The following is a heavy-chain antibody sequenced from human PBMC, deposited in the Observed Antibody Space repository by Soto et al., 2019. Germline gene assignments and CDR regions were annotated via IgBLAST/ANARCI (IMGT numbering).Heavy chain of an antibody. J-gene: IGHJ3*02. V-gene: IGHV4-39*01. D-gene: IGHD6-13*01. CDR2: IYYSGST. Sequence: SETLSLTCTVSGGSISSSSYYWGWIRQPPGKGLEWIGSIYYSGSTYYNPSLKSRVTISVDTSKNQFSLKLSSVTAADTAVYYCARSRVLDSSSWDGPFAFDIWGQGTMVTVSS. CDR3: ARSRVLDSSSWDGPFAFDI. CDR1: GGSISSSSYY.